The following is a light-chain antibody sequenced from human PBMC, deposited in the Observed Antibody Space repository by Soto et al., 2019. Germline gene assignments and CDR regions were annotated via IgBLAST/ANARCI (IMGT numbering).Light chain of an antibody. J-gene: IGKJ2*01. CDR3: QQYGSSPPMYT. CDR1: QSVSSN. Sequence: EILMTQSPATLSVSPGERATLSCRASQSVSSNLAWYQQKHGQAPRLLIYGASTRATGIPARFSGGGSGTEFTLTITSLQSEDFAVYYCQQYGSSPPMYTFGQGTKLEIK. CDR2: GAS. V-gene: IGKV3-15*01.